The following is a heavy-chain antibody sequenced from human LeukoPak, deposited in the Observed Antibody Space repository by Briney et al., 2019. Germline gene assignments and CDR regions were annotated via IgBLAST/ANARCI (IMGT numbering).Heavy chain of an antibody. CDR1: GYTFTSYY. CDR2: INPSGGST. Sequence: ASVKVSCKASGYTFTSYYMHWVRQAPGQGLEWMGIINPSGGSTSYAQKFQGRVTMTRDTSTGTVYMELSSLRSEDTAVYYCATQYYYDSSGYPFQHWGQGTLVTVSS. D-gene: IGHD3-22*01. J-gene: IGHJ1*01. CDR3: ATQYYYDSSGYPFQH. V-gene: IGHV1-46*01.